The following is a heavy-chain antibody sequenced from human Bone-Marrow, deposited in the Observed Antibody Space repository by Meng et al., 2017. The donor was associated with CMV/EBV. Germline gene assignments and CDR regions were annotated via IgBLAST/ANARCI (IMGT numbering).Heavy chain of an antibody. CDR3: ARVMEPRSRLKYHFDY. J-gene: IGHJ4*02. CDR2: ISAYNGNT. D-gene: IGHD1-14*01. Sequence: ASVKVSCKASGYTFTSYGISWVRQAPGQGLEWMGWISAYNGNTNYAQKLQGRVTMTTDTSTSTAYMELRSLRSDDTAVYYCARVMEPRSRLKYHFDYWGQGTLVTVSS. V-gene: IGHV1-18*01. CDR1: GYTFTSYG.